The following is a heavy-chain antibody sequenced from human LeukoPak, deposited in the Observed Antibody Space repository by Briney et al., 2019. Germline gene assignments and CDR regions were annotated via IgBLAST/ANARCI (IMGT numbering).Heavy chain of an antibody. Sequence: ASVKVSCKASGYIFTSYGISWVRQAPGQGLEWMGWISAYNGNKHYAQKLQGRVTMTTDTSTTTAYMELRSLRSDDTAVYYCARTDTRYNWFDPWGQGTLVTVSS. CDR1: GYIFTSYG. V-gene: IGHV1-18*01. CDR3: ARTDTRYNWFDP. D-gene: IGHD1-26*01. CDR2: ISAYNGNK. J-gene: IGHJ5*02.